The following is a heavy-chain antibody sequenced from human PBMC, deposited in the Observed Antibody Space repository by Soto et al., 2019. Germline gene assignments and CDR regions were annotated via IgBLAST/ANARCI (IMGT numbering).Heavy chain of an antibody. J-gene: IGHJ4*02. CDR3: AREVGYVDFSAALLD. V-gene: IGHV1-69*01. Sequence: VQLMQSGAEGKQPGSSLKVSCKASGGTFSSHSINWVRQAPGQGLEWMGGIITLFGTANYAQNFQGRVTITADQSTSTAYMELNSLRSDDTAVYYCAREVGYVDFSAALLDWGQGTLVTVSS. CDR2: IITLFGTA. D-gene: IGHD4-17*01. CDR1: GGTFSSHS.